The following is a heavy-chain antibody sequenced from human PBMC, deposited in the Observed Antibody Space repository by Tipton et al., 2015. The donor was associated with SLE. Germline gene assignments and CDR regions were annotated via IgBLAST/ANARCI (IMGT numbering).Heavy chain of an antibody. V-gene: IGHV4-61*02. CDR1: GGSISRGSYY. CDR2: IYTSGST. CDR3: ASDDCWSGREWFDP. Sequence: TLSLTCTVSGGSISRGSYYWSWIRQPAGKGLEWIGRIYTSGSTNYNPSLKSRVTISVDTSKNQFSLKLSSVTAADTAVYYCASDDCWSGREWFDPWGQGTLVTVSS. J-gene: IGHJ5*02. D-gene: IGHD3-3*01.